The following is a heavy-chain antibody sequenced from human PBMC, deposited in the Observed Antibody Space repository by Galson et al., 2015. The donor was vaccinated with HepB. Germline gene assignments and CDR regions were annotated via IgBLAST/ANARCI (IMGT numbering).Heavy chain of an antibody. Sequence: TLSLTCAVSGGSISSGGYSWSWIRQPPGKGLEWIGYIYHSGSTYYNPSLKSRVTISVDRSKNQFSLKLSSVTAADTAVYYCARGGCSSTSCPFDYWGQGTLVTVSS. V-gene: IGHV4-30-2*01. CDR3: ARGGCSSTSCPFDY. CDR2: IYHSGST. CDR1: GGSISSGGYS. J-gene: IGHJ4*02. D-gene: IGHD2-2*01.